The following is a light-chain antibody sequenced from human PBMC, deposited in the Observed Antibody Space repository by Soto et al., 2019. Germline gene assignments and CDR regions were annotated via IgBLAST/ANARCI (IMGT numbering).Light chain of an antibody. Sequence: QSVLTQPPSVSGAPGQRVTISCTGSSSNIGAGFDVHWYHQIAGTAPKLLIYGNSNRPSGVPDRFSGSKSGTSASLAINGLQAEDEADYYCSSYTSSTTLVIGGGTKVTVL. V-gene: IGLV1-40*01. CDR1: SSNIGAGFD. CDR3: SSYTSSTTLV. CDR2: GNS. J-gene: IGLJ3*02.